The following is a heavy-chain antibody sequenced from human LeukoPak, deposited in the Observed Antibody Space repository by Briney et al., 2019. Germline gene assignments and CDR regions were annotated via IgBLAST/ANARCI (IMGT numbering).Heavy chain of an antibody. CDR3: AENNDILTGPVFYY. J-gene: IGHJ4*02. V-gene: IGHV4-34*01. D-gene: IGHD3-9*01. CDR2: INHSGST. CDR1: GGSFSGYY. Sequence: SETLSLTCAVYGGSFSGYYWSWIRQPPGKGLEWIGEINHSGSTNYNPSLKSRVTISVDTSKNQFSLKLSSVTAADTAVYYCAENNDILTGPVFYYWGQGTLVTVSS.